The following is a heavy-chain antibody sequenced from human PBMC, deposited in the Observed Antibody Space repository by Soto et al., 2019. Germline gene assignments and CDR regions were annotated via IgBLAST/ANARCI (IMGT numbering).Heavy chain of an antibody. V-gene: IGHV3-33*01. CDR2: IWSDGTNK. D-gene: IGHD3-16*02. Sequence: GGALRLSCAASGFTFSTDRMHWVRQAPGKGLEWVAVIWSDGTNKYYADSVRGRFTISRDTSKNTLFLQMNSLRAEDTAVYYCARASIYRPSGYWGQGTLVTVSS. CDR3: ARASIYRPSGY. J-gene: IGHJ4*02. CDR1: GFTFSTDR.